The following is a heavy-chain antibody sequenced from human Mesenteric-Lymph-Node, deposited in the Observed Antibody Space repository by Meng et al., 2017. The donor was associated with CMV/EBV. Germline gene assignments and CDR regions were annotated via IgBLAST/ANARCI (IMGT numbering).Heavy chain of an antibody. D-gene: IGHD7-27*01. CDR1: GGSVSSGSYY. CDR2: IYYSGST. J-gene: IGHJ3*02. Sequence: GSLRLSCTVSGGSVSSGSYYWSWIRQPPGKGLEWIGYIYYSGSTNYNPSLKSRVTISVDTSKNQFSLKLSSVTAADTAVYYCARDLTGVDAFDIWGQGTMVTVS. V-gene: IGHV4-61*01. CDR3: ARDLTGVDAFDI.